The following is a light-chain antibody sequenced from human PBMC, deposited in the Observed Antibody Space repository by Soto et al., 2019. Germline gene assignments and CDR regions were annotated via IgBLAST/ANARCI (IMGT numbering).Light chain of an antibody. J-gene: IGLJ1*01. CDR3: CSYAGTYV. CDR2: DVN. CDR1: SSDVGGYNY. Sequence: QSALTQPRSVSGSPGQSVTIPCTGTSSDVGGYNYVSWYQQHPGKAPKLVIYDVNKRPSGVPDRFSGSKSGNTASLTISGLQADDEADYYCCSYAGTYVFGTGTKLTVL. V-gene: IGLV2-11*01.